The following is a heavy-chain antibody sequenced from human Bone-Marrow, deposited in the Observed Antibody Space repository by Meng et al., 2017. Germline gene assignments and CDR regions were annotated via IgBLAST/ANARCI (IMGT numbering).Heavy chain of an antibody. V-gene: IGHV4-31*01. D-gene: IGHD3-16*01. J-gene: IGHJ5*02. CDR2: IYYSGTT. CDR1: GGSISSGGYY. CDR3: ARDIRQGGNIWFDP. Sequence: QVQLQESGPGRVKPSQTLSLTCTVSGGSISSGGYYWSWIRQHPGKGLEWIGYIYYSGTTYYNPSLSSLVTISVDTSKNQFSLNLSSVTAADTAVYYCARDIRQGGNIWFDPWGQGTLVTVSS.